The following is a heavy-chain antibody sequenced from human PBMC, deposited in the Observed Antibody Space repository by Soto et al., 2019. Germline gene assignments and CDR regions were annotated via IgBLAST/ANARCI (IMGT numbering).Heavy chain of an antibody. CDR3: VRDYGDYVWDY. Sequence: ASVKVSCKASGGTFSSYAISWVRQAPGQGLEWVGKINPTGGVTSYAQKFQGRVTMTRDTSTTTVYMELSSLRSEDAAVYYCVRDYGDYVWDYWGQGTLVTISS. D-gene: IGHD4-17*01. CDR2: INPTGGVT. CDR1: GGTFSSYA. V-gene: IGHV1-46*03. J-gene: IGHJ4*02.